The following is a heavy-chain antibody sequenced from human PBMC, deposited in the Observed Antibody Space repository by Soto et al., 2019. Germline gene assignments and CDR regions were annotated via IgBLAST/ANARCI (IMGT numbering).Heavy chain of an antibody. CDR3: AREIFGVIISGGRDAFDI. V-gene: IGHV1-69*13. CDR1: GGTFSTYA. D-gene: IGHD3-3*01. J-gene: IGHJ3*02. CDR2: IIPIFGTA. Sequence: SVKVSCKASGGTFSTYAISWVRQAPGQGLEWMGGIIPIFGTAKYAQKFQGRVTITADESTSTAYMELSSLRSEDTAVYYCAREIFGVIISGGRDAFDIWGQGTMVTVS.